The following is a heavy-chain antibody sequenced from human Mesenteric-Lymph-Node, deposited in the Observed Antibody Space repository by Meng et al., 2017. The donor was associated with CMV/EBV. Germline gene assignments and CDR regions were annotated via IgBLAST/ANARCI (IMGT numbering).Heavy chain of an antibody. CDR3: ARSTYSSGWGDWFDP. V-gene: IGHV5-51*01. CDR2: IYPGDSDT. J-gene: IGHJ5*02. Sequence: GESLKISCKGSGYSFTSYWIGWVRQMPGKGLEWMGIIYPGDSDTRYSPSFQGQVTISADKSIGTAYLQWSSLKASDTAMYYCARSTYSSGWGDWFDPWGQGTLVTVSS. CDR1: GYSFTSYW. D-gene: IGHD6-19*01.